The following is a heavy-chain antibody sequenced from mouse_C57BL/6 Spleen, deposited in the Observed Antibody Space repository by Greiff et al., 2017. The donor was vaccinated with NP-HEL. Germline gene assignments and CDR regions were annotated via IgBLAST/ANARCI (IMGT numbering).Heavy chain of an antibody. CDR2: INPNNGGT. V-gene: IGHV1-26*01. Sequence: EVQLQQSGPELVKPGASVKISCKASGYTFTDYYMNWVKQSHGKSLEWIGDINPNNGGTSYNQKFKGKATLTVDKSSSTAYMELRSLTSEDSAVYYCARSGSSYEGFAYWGQGTLVTVSA. D-gene: IGHD1-1*01. J-gene: IGHJ3*01. CDR3: ARSGSSYEGFAY. CDR1: GYTFTDYY.